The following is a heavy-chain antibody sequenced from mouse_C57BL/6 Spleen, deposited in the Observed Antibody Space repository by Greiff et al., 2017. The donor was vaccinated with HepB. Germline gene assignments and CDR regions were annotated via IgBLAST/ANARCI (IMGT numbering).Heavy chain of an antibody. J-gene: IGHJ4*01. CDR2: INPGSGGT. V-gene: IGHV1-54*01. CDR1: GYAFTNYF. D-gene: IGHD2-2*01. CDR3: AGWGLRDAMDG. Sequence: QVQLKESGAELVRPGTSVKVSCKASGYAFTNYFMEWVKQRPGQGLEWIGVINPGSGGTNYNEKFKGKATLTADKSSSTAYLQLSSLTSEDSAVYFCAGWGLRDAMDGWGQGTSVTGSS.